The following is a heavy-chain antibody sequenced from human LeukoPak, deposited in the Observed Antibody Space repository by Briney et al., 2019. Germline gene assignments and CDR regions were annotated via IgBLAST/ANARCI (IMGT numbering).Heavy chain of an antibody. CDR2: ISGSGGST. CDR1: GFTFSSYA. CDR3: ANLRGRGAYACSGSGCYSY. Sequence: PGGSLRLSCAASGFTFSSYAMSWVRLAPERVLDWVSAISGSGGSTYYADSVKGRFTISRDNSKNTLYLQMNSLRADDTAVYYCANLRGRGAYACSGSGCYSYWGQGTLVTVSP. V-gene: IGHV3-23*01. D-gene: IGHD2-15*01. J-gene: IGHJ4*02.